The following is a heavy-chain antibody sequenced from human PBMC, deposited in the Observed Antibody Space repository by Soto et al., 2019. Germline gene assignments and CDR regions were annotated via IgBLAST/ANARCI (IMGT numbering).Heavy chain of an antibody. CDR2: FDPEDGET. Sequence: ASVKVSCKVSGYTLTELSMHWVRQAPGKGLEWMGGFDPEDGETIYAQKFQGRVTMTEDTSTDTAYMELSSLRSEDTAVYYCATPQCIAAAGTCRFGMDVWGQGTTVTVSS. CDR1: GYTLTELS. D-gene: IGHD6-13*01. J-gene: IGHJ6*02. V-gene: IGHV1-24*01. CDR3: ATPQCIAAAGTCRFGMDV.